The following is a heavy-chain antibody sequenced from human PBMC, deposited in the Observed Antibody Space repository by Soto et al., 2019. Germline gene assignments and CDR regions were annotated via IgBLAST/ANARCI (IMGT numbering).Heavy chain of an antibody. V-gene: IGHV4-34*01. J-gene: IGHJ4*02. CDR3: ARSHVLRYFDWLFLFDY. D-gene: IGHD3-9*01. CDR2: INHSGST. CDR1: GGSFSGYY. Sequence: AETLSLTCAVYGGSFSGYYWSWVRQPTWKGLEWIGEINHSGSTNYNPSLKRRVTISVDTSKNQFSLKLSSVTAADTAVYYCARSHVLRYFDWLFLFDYWVQGTLVTVSS.